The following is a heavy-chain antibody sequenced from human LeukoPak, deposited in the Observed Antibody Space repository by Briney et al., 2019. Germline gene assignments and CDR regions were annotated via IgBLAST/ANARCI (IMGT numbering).Heavy chain of an antibody. V-gene: IGHV4-39*07. D-gene: IGHD2-15*01. CDR1: GGSFSSTTYY. J-gene: IGHJ4*02. CDR2: IYYGGNT. Sequence: PSETLSLTCTVSGGSFSSTTYYWGWIRQPPGKGLEWIGSIYYGGNTDYNPSLKSRVTISVDTSKNQFSLKLSSVTAADTAVYYCASGKDTYYFDYWGQGTLVTVSS. CDR3: ASGKDTYYFDY.